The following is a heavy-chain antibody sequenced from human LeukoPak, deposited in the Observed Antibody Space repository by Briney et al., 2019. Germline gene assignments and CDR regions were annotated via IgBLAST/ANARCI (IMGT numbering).Heavy chain of an antibody. D-gene: IGHD3-22*01. J-gene: IGHJ4*02. CDR3: ARGYYDSSGYDPGLGY. V-gene: IGHV1-46*01. Sequence: ASVKVSCKASGGTFSSYAISWVRQAPGQGLEWMGIINPSGGSTSYAQKFQGRVTMTRDMSTSTVYMELSSLRSEDTAMYWCARGYYDSSGYDPGLGYWGQGTLVTVSS. CDR1: GGTFSSYA. CDR2: INPSGGST.